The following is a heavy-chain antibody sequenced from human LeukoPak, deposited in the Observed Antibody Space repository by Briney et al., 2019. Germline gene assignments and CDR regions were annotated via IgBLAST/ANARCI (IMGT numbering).Heavy chain of an antibody. CDR3: AKAVQTWSYYYGMDV. CDR2: ISYDGDIE. CDR1: GFAFSNYA. V-gene: IGHV3-30*18. D-gene: IGHD2-8*02. Sequence: GGSLRLSCAASGFAFSNYAMHWVRQAPVKGLEWVAAISYDGDIEYYADSAKGRFTISRDNSKNTVLLQMNSLRVEDKAVYYCAKAVQTWSYYYGMDVWGQGTTVTVSS. J-gene: IGHJ6*02.